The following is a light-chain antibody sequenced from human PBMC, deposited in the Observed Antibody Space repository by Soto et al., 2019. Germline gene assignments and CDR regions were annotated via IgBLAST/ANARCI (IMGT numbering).Light chain of an antibody. Sequence: IEMTQSPSTLSASVGDRVTITCRASQSISSWLAWYQEKPGKAPNLLIYDASNVESGVPSRFSGSGSGTEFTLTISSLQPDDFATYYCQQYYSASLTFGQGTKVDIK. CDR2: DAS. CDR3: QQYYSASLT. J-gene: IGKJ1*01. CDR1: QSISSW. V-gene: IGKV1-5*01.